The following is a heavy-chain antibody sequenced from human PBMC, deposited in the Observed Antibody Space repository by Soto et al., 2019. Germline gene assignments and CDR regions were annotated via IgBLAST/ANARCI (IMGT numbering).Heavy chain of an antibody. D-gene: IGHD3-10*01. J-gene: IGHJ6*02. V-gene: IGHV4-30-4*01. CDR1: GGSISSGDYY. CDR3: ARDQRGIDLLPSDYYGMDV. Sequence: SETLSLTCTVSGGSISSGDYYWSWIRQPPGKGLEWIGYIYYSGSTYYNPSLKSRVTISVDTSKNQFSLKLSSVTAADTAVYYCARDQRGIDLLPSDYYGMDVWGQGTTVTVSS. CDR2: IYYSGST.